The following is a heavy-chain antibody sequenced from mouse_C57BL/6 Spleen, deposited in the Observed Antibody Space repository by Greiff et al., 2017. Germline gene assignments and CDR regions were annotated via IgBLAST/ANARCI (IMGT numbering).Heavy chain of an antibody. CDR3: AREGGSLAWFAY. J-gene: IGHJ3*01. Sequence: QVQLQQPGAELVKPGASVKLSCKASGYTFTSYWMHWVKQRPGQGLEWIGMIHPNSGSTNYNEKFKSKATLTVDKSSSTAYMQLSSLTSEDSAVYYCAREGGSLAWFAYWGQGTLVTVSA. CDR1: GYTFTSYW. V-gene: IGHV1-64*01. CDR2: IHPNSGST.